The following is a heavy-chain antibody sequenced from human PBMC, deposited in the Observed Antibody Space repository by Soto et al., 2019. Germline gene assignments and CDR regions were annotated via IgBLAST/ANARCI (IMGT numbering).Heavy chain of an antibody. CDR3: ARDRRYSSSWYGWFDP. Sequence: GGSLRLSCAASGFTFSSYSMNWVRQAPGKGLEWVSYITSSSSTIYYADSVKGRFTISRDNAKNSLYLQMNSLRAEDTAVYYCARDRRYSSSWYGWFDPWGQGTLVTVSS. CDR2: ITSSSSTI. J-gene: IGHJ5*02. CDR1: GFTFSSYS. V-gene: IGHV3-48*01. D-gene: IGHD6-13*01.